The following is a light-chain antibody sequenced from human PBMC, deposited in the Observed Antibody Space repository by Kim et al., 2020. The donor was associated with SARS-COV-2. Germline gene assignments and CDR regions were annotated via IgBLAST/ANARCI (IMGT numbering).Light chain of an antibody. V-gene: IGLV3-1*01. J-gene: IGLJ2*01. CDR1: KLGDKF. CDR2: QDN. Sequence: SYELTQPPSVSVSPGQTATITCSGDKLGDKFACWYQQKAGQSPVLVIYQDNKRPSGIPERFSGSNSGNTATLTISGTQPMDEAYYYCQTWDTSTVLFGGGTQLTVL. CDR3: QTWDTSTVL.